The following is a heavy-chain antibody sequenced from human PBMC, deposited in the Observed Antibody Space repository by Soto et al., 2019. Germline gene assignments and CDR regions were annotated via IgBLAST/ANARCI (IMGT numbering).Heavy chain of an antibody. J-gene: IGHJ6*02. Sequence: ASVKVSCKASGYTFTSYGISWVRQAPGQGLEWMGWISAYNGNTNYAQKLQGRVTMTTDTSTSTAYMELRSLRSDDSAVYYCARDSRELDPYYYGMDVWGQGTTVTV. V-gene: IGHV1-18*01. CDR2: ISAYNGNT. D-gene: IGHD1-26*01. CDR1: GYTFTSYG. CDR3: ARDSRELDPYYYGMDV.